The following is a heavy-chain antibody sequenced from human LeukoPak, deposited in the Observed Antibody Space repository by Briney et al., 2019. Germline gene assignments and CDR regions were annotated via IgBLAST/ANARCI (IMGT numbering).Heavy chain of an antibody. V-gene: IGHV3-30*18. CDR3: AKEGDILTGYYDY. Sequence: GGSLRLSCAASGFTFSSYGMHWVRQAPGKGLEWVAVISYDGSNKYYADSVKGRFTISRDSSKNTLYLQMNSLRAEDTAVYYCAKEGDILTGYYDYWGQGTLVTVSS. D-gene: IGHD3-9*01. CDR1: GFTFSSYG. J-gene: IGHJ4*02. CDR2: ISYDGSNK.